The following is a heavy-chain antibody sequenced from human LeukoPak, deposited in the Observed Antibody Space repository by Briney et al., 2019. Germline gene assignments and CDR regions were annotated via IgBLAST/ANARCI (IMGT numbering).Heavy chain of an antibody. CDR1: AGSISSFY. J-gene: IGHJ5*02. D-gene: IGHD1-1*01. Sequence: SETLSLTCSVSAGSISSFYWSWIRQPPGKGLEWIGYIYYSGSTNYNPSLKSRVTISVDTSKNQFSLKLSSVTAADTAVYYCARHGTSGTNLNWFDPWGQGTLVTVSS. CDR3: ARHGTSGTNLNWFDP. CDR2: IYYSGST. V-gene: IGHV4-59*01.